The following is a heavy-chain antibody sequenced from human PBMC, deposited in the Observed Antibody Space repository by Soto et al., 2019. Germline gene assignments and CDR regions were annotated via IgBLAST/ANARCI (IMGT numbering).Heavy chain of an antibody. Sequence: EVQLVESGGGLVQPGGSLRLSCAASGFTFSSYWMSWVRQAPGKGLEWVANIKQDGSEKYYVDSVKGRFTISRDNAKNSLYLQMNSLRAEDTAVYYCARDREQQLGYYYYYMDVWGKGTTVTVSS. D-gene: IGHD6-13*01. CDR1: GFTFSSYW. CDR2: IKQDGSEK. J-gene: IGHJ6*03. V-gene: IGHV3-7*01. CDR3: ARDREQQLGYYYYYMDV.